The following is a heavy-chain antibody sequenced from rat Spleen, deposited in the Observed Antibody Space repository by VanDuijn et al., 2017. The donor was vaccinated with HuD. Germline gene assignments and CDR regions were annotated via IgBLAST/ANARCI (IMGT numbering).Heavy chain of an antibody. D-gene: IGHD1-7*01. Sequence: EVQLVESGGGLVQPGRSLKVSCAASGFTFSDYYMAWVRQAPKKGLEWVASISYEGSSTYYGDSVKGRFTISRDNAKSTLYLQVNSLRSEDTATYYCTTTPWVYWGQGVMVTVSS. CDR2: ISYEGSST. J-gene: IGHJ2*01. V-gene: IGHV5-22*01. CDR3: TTTPWVY. CDR1: GFTFSDYY.